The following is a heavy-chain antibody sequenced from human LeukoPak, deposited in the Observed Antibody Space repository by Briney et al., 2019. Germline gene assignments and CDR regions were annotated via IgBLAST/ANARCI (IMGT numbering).Heavy chain of an antibody. D-gene: IGHD3-10*02. Sequence: SETLSLTCAVYGGSFSGYYWSWIRQPPGKGLEWIGEINHSGSTNYNPSLKSRVTISVDTSKNQFSVTLTSVTVADTAVYYCAELGITMIGGVWGKGTTVTISS. V-gene: IGHV4-34*01. J-gene: IGHJ6*04. CDR3: AELGITMIGGV. CDR2: INHSGST. CDR1: GGSFSGYY.